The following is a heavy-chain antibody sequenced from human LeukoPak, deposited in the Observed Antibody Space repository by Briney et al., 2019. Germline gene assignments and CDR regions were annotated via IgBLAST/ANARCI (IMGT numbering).Heavy chain of an antibody. V-gene: IGHV4-34*01. D-gene: IGHD3-22*01. CDR3: ARHYNYYDSSAPGY. Sequence: SETLSLTFAVYGGSFSGYYWSWIRQPPGKGLEWIGEIHHSGSTNYNPSLKSRITISVDTSKNQFSLKLSSVTAADTAVYYCARHYNYYDSSAPGYWGQGTLVTVSS. J-gene: IGHJ4*02. CDR2: IHHSGST. CDR1: GGSFSGYY.